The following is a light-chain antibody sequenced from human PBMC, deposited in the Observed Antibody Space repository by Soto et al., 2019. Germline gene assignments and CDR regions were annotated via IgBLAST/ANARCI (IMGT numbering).Light chain of an antibody. CDR3: SSYTTSSTWV. V-gene: IGLV2-14*01. CDR1: SSDVGGYNY. J-gene: IGLJ3*02. CDR2: EVS. Sequence: QSALTQPASVSGSPGQSITISCTGTSSDVGGYNYVSWYQQHPGKAPKLMIYEVSNRPSGVSNRFSGSKSGNTASLPISGLQAEDEGDYYCSSYTTSSTWVFGGGTKVTVL.